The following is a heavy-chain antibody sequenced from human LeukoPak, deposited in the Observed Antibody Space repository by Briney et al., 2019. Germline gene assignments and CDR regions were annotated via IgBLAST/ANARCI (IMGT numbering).Heavy chain of an antibody. J-gene: IGHJ4*02. Sequence: GRSLSLSCVVSRFTLTMDVVDWVRQTPGGGLEWVSSISGSGDSTFYADSVKGRFSISRDNTKNTLYLQVNGLRTEDTAVYYCAKDRLLNCRGDCYIFDYWGQGTVVTVSS. D-gene: IGHD2-21*02. CDR2: ISGSGDST. V-gene: IGHV3-23*01. CDR3: AKDRLLNCRGDCYIFDY. CDR1: RFTLTMDV.